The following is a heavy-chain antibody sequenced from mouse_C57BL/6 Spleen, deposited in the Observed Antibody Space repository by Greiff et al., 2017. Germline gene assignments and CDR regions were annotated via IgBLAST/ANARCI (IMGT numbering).Heavy chain of an antibody. D-gene: IGHD1-1*01. V-gene: IGHV1-80*01. Sequence: QVQLQQSGAELVKPGASVKISCKASGYAFSSYWWNGVKQRPGKGLEWIGQIYPGDGDTNYNGKFKGKATLTADKSSSTAYMQLSSLTSEDSAVYFCARDYYGSRGAMDYWGPGTSVTVSS. J-gene: IGHJ4*01. CDR1: GYAFSSYW. CDR2: IYPGDGDT. CDR3: ARDYYGSRGAMDY.